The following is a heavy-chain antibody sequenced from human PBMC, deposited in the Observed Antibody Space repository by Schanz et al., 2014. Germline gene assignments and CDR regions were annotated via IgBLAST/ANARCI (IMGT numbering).Heavy chain of an antibody. CDR2: IKEDGSVK. CDR1: GFTFSSYD. V-gene: IGHV3-7*01. D-gene: IGHD5-18*01. J-gene: IGHJ3*02. CDR3: ARVALPGYSSPRDAFDI. Sequence: EVQLVESGGGVVQPGRSLRLSCVASGFTFSSYDVFWVRQAPGKGLEWVANIKEDGSVKDYVDSVKGRFTISRDNAKNSLYLQMTSLRAEDTAVYYCARVALPGYSSPRDAFDIWGQGTMVTVSS.